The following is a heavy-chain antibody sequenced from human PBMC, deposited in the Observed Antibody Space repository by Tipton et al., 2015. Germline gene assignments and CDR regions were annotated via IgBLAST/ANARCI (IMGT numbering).Heavy chain of an antibody. CDR1: GGSISSSNHY. CDR3: ARLPDPAGYDSSGRDAVDI. J-gene: IGHJ3*02. V-gene: IGHV4-39*01. CDR2: IYYTGST. D-gene: IGHD3-22*01. Sequence: LRLSCTVSGGSISSSNHYWGWIRQPPGKGLEWIGSIYYTGSTYYNPSLKSRVTISVDTSKKQFSLRLSSVTAADTAVYYCARLPDPAGYDSSGRDAVDIWGQGTKVTVSS.